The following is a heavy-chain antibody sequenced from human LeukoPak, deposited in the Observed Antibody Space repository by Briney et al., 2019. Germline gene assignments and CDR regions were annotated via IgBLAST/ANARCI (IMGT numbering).Heavy chain of an antibody. CDR2: ISGNGGRT. J-gene: IGHJ6*02. V-gene: IGHV3-23*01. Sequence: GGSLRLSCAASGFTFSTYTMSWVRQAPGKGLEWVSGISGNGGRTSYADSVKGRFTISRDNSKNTLYLQMNSLRAEDTAVYYCARDPDILTGSSYYGMDVWGQGTTVTVSS. CDR1: GFTFSTYT. CDR3: ARDPDILTGSSYYGMDV. D-gene: IGHD3-9*01.